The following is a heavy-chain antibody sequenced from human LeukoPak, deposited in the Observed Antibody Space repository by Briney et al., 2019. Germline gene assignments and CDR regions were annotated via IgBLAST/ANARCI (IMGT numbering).Heavy chain of an antibody. CDR1: GGTFSSYA. J-gene: IGHJ4*02. D-gene: IGHD1-26*01. V-gene: IGHV1-69*06. Sequence: GASVKVSCKASGGTFSSYAISWVRQAPGQGLEWMGGIIPIFGTANYAQKFQGRVTITADKSTSTAYMELSSLRSEDTAVYYCARDKGGSYYRDRYYFDYWGQGTLVTVSS. CDR3: ARDKGGSYYRDRYYFDY. CDR2: IIPIFGTA.